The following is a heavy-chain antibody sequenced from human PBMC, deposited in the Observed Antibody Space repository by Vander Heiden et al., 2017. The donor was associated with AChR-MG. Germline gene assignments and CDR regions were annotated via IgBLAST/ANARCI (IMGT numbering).Heavy chain of an antibody. Sequence: EVQLLESGGDSVQPGGSLRLSCAAPGFGFSTSAMYWVRQAPGKGLDWVSGISRSGGNTYYADSVKGRFTISRDNSMNTMYLQMNSLRAEDTAVYFCARSLRGFGDLPYWGQGTLVTVSS. J-gene: IGHJ4*02. CDR3: ARSLRGFGDLPY. V-gene: IGHV3-23*01. CDR2: ISRSGGNT. D-gene: IGHD3-10*01. CDR1: GFGFSTSA.